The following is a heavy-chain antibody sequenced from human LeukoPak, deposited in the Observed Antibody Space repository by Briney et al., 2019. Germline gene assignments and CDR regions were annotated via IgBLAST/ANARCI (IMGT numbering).Heavy chain of an antibody. D-gene: IGHD7-27*01. Sequence: GESLNISCKGSGYSFTKYWIGWVRQMPGKGLEWMGIIFPSDSDTRYSPSFQGQVTISADKSISTAYLQWSSLKASDTAMYYCATMGKNYYYYYMDVWGKGTTVTVSS. CDR2: IFPSDSDT. CDR3: ATMGKNYYYYYMDV. J-gene: IGHJ6*03. V-gene: IGHV5-51*01. CDR1: GYSFTKYW.